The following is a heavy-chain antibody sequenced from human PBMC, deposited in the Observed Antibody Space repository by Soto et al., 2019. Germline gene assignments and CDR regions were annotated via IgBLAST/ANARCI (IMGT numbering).Heavy chain of an antibody. D-gene: IGHD3-3*01. Sequence: PGGSLRLSCVASGFTFSPYTMNWVRQAPGKGLEWVSSISGSSDSIYYADSVKGRFTISRDNSKNTLYLQMNSLRAEDTAVYYCAKDVSTFGVVIDAFDIWGQGTMVTVSS. V-gene: IGHV3-21*04. J-gene: IGHJ3*02. CDR3: AKDVSTFGVVIDAFDI. CDR2: ISGSSDSI. CDR1: GFTFSPYT.